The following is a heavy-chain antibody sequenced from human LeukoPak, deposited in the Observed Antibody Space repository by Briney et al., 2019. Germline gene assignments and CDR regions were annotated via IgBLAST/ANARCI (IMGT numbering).Heavy chain of an antibody. V-gene: IGHV3-30*02. CDR1: GFTFSSYG. CDR3: ARGAPYCSGGSCMYYFDY. D-gene: IGHD2-15*01. Sequence: SGGSLRLSCAASGFTFSSYGMHWVRQAPGKGLEWVAFIRYDGSNKYYADSVKGRFTISRDNSKNTLYLQMNSLRAEDTAVYYCARGAPYCSGGSCMYYFDYWGQGTLVTVSS. J-gene: IGHJ4*02. CDR2: IRYDGSNK.